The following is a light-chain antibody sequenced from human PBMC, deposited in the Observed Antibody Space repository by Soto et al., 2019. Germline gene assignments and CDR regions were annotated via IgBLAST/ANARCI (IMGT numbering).Light chain of an antibody. CDR2: DVS. CDR3: SSYTTSTTYV. V-gene: IGLV2-14*03. CDR1: SNDVGAFKY. J-gene: IGLJ1*01. Sequence: QSALTQPASVSGSPGQSITISCTGTSNDVGAFKYVSWYQHHPGKAPKLMIYDVSNRSSGVSSRFSGSKSGNTASLTISGLQAEDEADYYCSSYTTSTTYVFGTGTKVTVL.